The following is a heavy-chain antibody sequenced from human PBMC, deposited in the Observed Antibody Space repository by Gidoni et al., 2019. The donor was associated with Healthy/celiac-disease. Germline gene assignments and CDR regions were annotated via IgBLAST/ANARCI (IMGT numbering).Heavy chain of an antibody. J-gene: IGHJ6*04. CDR2: ISSSSSYT. D-gene: IGHD2-2*01. CDR3: ASSSRSLGYCSSTSCSDV. Sequence: QVQLVESGGGLVKPGGSLRLSCAAAGVTFSDDYMSWIRQAPGKGLEWVSYISSSSSYTNYADSVKGRFTISRDNAKNSLYLQMNSLRAEDTAVYYCASSSRSLGYCSSTSCSDVWGKGTTVTVSS. CDR1: GVTFSDDY. V-gene: IGHV3-11*05.